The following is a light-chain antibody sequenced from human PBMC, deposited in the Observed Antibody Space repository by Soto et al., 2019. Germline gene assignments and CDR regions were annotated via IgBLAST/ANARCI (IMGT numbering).Light chain of an antibody. CDR3: QQYSSSPWT. CDR2: GAS. CDR1: QSVSSSY. J-gene: IGKJ1*01. V-gene: IGKV3-20*01. Sequence: EIVLTQSPGTLSLSPGERATLSCRASQSVSSSYLAWYQQKPGQAPRPLIYGASSRAIGIPARFSGSGSGTDFTLTISSLEPEDFAVYYCQQYSSSPWTFGQGTKVEIK.